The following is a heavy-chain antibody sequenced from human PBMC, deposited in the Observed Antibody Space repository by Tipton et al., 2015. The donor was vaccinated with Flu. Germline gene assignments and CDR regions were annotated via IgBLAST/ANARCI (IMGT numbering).Heavy chain of an antibody. V-gene: IGHV4-38-2*02. J-gene: IGHJ5*02. D-gene: IGHD2-2*01. CDR1: GYSIGSGYY. CDR2: FSHTGTT. CDR3: ARDRWEYARGFDP. Sequence: TLSLTCAVFGYSIGSGYYWGWIRQSPGKGLEWIGSFSHTGTTNYNPSLKSRVTISVDTSKNQFSLRLTSVTAADTAVYYCARDRWEYARGFDPWGQGTPVTVSS.